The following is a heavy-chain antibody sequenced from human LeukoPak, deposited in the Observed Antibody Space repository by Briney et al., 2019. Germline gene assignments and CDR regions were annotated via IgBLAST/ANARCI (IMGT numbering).Heavy chain of an antibody. CDR1: GFTFSSYA. CDR3: ARLSLDYDILTGYSNWFDP. D-gene: IGHD3-9*01. Sequence: GGSLRLSCAASGFTFSSYAMSWVRQAPGKGLEWVSAISGSGGSTYYADSVKGRFTISRDNSKNTLYLQMNSLRAEDTAVYYCARLSLDYDILTGYSNWFDPWGQGTLVTVSS. J-gene: IGHJ5*02. V-gene: IGHV3-23*01. CDR2: ISGSGGST.